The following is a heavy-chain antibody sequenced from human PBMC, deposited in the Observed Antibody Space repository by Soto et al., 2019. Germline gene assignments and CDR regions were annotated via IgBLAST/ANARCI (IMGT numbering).Heavy chain of an antibody. Sequence: ASVKVSCKVSGYTLTELSMHWVRQAPGKGLEWMGGFDPEDGETIYAQKFQGRVTMTRDTSISTAYMELSRLRSDDTAVYYCARDSDTAMATYYFDYWGQGTLVTVSS. CDR2: FDPEDGET. V-gene: IGHV1-24*01. D-gene: IGHD5-18*01. CDR1: GYTLTELS. CDR3: ARDSDTAMATYYFDY. J-gene: IGHJ4*02.